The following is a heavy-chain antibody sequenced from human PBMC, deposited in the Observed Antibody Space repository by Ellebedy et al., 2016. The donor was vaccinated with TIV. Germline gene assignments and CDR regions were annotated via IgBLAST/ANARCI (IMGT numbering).Heavy chain of an antibody. CDR1: GYTFISYD. V-gene: IGHV1-8*01. CDR2: MNPNSGNT. Sequence: AASVKVSCKASGYTFISYDINWVRQPTGRGLVWMGWMNPNSGNTGYAQKFQGRVTMTRNTSRSTAYMELSSLRSEDMAVYYCARGITMVRGVTLGYWGQGSLVTVSS. D-gene: IGHD3-10*01. CDR3: ARGITMVRGVTLGY. J-gene: IGHJ4*02.